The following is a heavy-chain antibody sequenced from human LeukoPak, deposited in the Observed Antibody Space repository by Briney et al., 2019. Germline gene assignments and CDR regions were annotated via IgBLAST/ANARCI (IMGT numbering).Heavy chain of an antibody. D-gene: IGHD3-22*01. CDR2: IYYGGST. J-gene: IGHJ3*02. V-gene: IGHV4-39*01. CDR1: GGSISSSSYH. CDR3: ARLGDYYDSSGYFDAFDI. Sequence: SETLSLTCTVSGGSISSSSYHWGWIRQPPGKGLEWIGTIYYGGSTYYNPSLKSRVTISVDTSKKQFSLKLTSVTAAGAAVYYCARLGDYYDSSGYFDAFDIWGQGTMVTVFS.